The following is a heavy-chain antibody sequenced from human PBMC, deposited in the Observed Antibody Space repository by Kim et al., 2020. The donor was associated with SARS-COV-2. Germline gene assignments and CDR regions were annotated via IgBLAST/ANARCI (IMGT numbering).Heavy chain of an antibody. CDR1: GGSFSGYY. CDR3: AREDTYHDAFDI. Sequence: SETLSLTCAVYGGSFSGYYWSWIRQPPGKGLEWIGEINHSGSTNYNPSRKSRVTISVDTSKNQFSLKLISVNAADTAVYYCAREDTYHDAFDIWGQGTMVTVSS. V-gene: IGHV4-34*01. CDR2: INHSGST. D-gene: IGHD2-2*01. J-gene: IGHJ3*02.